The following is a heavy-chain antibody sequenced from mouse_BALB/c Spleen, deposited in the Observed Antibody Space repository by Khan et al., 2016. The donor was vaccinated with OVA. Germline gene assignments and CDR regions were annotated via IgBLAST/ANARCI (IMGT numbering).Heavy chain of an antibody. V-gene: IGHV5-6*01. CDR3: ARIAYYYDSEGVAY. CDR2: VSSGGHYT. CDR1: GFTFSTYG. Sequence: EVQRVESGGDLVKPGGSLKLSCAASGFTFSTYGMSWVRQTPDKSLEWVATVSSGGHYTSYPDTVQGRFTISIDNAKNTLYLHMSILKSEDTAMLYCARIAYYYDSEGVAYWGQGTLVTVSA. J-gene: IGHJ3*01. D-gene: IGHD1-1*01.